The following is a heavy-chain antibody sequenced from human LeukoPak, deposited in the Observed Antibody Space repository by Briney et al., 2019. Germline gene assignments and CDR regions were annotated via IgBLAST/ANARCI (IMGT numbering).Heavy chain of an antibody. Sequence: GGSLRLSCAASGFPFSTYWMHWVRQPPGKGLVWVSRISPDGSSRSYADSVKGRFIISRDSAKNTLSLQMNSLTAEDTAVYYCARDGGLLPDNWGKGTLVTVSS. V-gene: IGHV3-74*01. CDR2: ISPDGSSR. CDR3: ARDGGLLPDN. D-gene: IGHD2-21*02. CDR1: GFPFSTYW. J-gene: IGHJ4*02.